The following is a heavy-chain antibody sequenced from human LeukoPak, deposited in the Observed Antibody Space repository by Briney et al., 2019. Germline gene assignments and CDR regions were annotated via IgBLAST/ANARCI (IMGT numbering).Heavy chain of an antibody. CDR1: GYSFTSYW. Sequence: GESLKISCKGSGYSFTSYWIGWVRQMPGEGLEWMGIIYPGDSDTRYSPSFQGQVTISGDRSISTAYLQWGSLKASDTAMYYCASFSVVTRDFDYWGQGTLVTVSS. CDR3: ASFSVVTRDFDY. V-gene: IGHV5-51*01. CDR2: IYPGDSDT. D-gene: IGHD2-21*02. J-gene: IGHJ4*02.